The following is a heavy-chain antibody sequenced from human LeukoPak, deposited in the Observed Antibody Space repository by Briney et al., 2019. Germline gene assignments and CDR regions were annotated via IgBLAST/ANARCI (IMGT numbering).Heavy chain of an antibody. CDR3: VKDRHCSSTSCYSYYFDY. D-gene: IGHD2-2*01. Sequence: GGSLRLSCAASGFTFSTYSMNWVRQAPGKRLEWVSFISSSVSTIYYADSVNGRFTISRDNAKNSLYLQMSSLRAEDTAVYYCVKDRHCSSTSCYSYYFDYWGQGTLVTVSS. CDR1: GFTFSTYS. J-gene: IGHJ4*02. V-gene: IGHV3-48*01. CDR2: ISSSVSTI.